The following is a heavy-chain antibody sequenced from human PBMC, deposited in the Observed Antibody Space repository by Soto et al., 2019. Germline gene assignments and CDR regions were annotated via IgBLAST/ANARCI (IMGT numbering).Heavy chain of an antibody. CDR1: GFSLSTSGVG. J-gene: IGHJ4*02. CDR3: VHKGGGDRILDY. Sequence: QITLKESGPALVKPTQTLTLTCTFSGFSLSTSGVGVGWIRQPPGEALEWLALIYWDDYKHFSPSLESRPTISKDPPQNQVVLTMTNMAPVDTAKYYCVHKGGGDRILDYWGQGTLVTVSS. D-gene: IGHD3-16*01. V-gene: IGHV2-5*02. CDR2: IYWDDYK.